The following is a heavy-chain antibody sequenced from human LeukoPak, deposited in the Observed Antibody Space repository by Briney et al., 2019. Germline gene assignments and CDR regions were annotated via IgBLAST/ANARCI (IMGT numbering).Heavy chain of an antibody. CDR3: TTTYHYDSSPGSFDY. Sequence: GGSLRLSCAASGFTFTNAWLNWVRQAPGKGLAWVGRIKSKADGGISDYAKPVKSRFTFSRDDSKNTLYLLMNSLKTEDTAVYYCTTTYHYDSSPGSFDYWGQGTLVTVSS. CDR2: IKSKADGGIS. CDR1: GFTFTNAW. V-gene: IGHV3-15*01. J-gene: IGHJ4*02. D-gene: IGHD3-22*01.